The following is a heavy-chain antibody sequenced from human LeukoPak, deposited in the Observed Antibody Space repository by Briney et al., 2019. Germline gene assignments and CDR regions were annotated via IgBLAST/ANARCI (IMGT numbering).Heavy chain of an antibody. CDR2: ISSSSSSI. D-gene: IGHD3-10*01. J-gene: IGHJ4*02. CDR1: GFSFTNYA. Sequence: GGSLRLSCAASGFSFTNYAMNWVRQAPGRGLEWVSYISSSSSSIYYADSVKGRFTISRDNPHNSLYLQMNSLRAEDTAVYYCARVRSSYEVVYWGQGTLVTVSS. CDR3: ARVRSSYEVVY. V-gene: IGHV3-48*04.